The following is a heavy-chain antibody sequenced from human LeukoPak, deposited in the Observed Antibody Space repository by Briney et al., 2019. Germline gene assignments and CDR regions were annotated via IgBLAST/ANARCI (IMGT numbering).Heavy chain of an antibody. V-gene: IGHV4-34*01. Sequence: SETLSLTCAVYGGSFSGYYWSWIRQPPGKGLEWIGEINHSGSTNYNPSLKSRVTISVDTSKNQFSLKLSSVTAADTAVYYCATGPRPQLISRKYLQHWGQGTLVTLSS. CDR1: GGSFSGYY. CDR3: ATGPRPQLISRKYLQH. CDR2: INHSGST. J-gene: IGHJ1*01. D-gene: IGHD2-2*01.